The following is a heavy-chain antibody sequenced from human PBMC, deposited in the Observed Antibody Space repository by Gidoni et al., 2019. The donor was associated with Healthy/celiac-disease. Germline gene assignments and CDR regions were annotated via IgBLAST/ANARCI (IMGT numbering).Heavy chain of an antibody. CDR1: GASISSYY. CDR3: ARSWGVPAAIDY. D-gene: IGHD2-2*01. Sequence: QVQLQESGPGLVQPSETLSLTCTVPGASISSYYWSWIRQPPGKGLEWIGYIYYSGSTNYNPSLKSRVTISVDTSKNQFSLKLSSVTAADTAVYYCARSWGVPAAIDYWGQGTLVTVSS. J-gene: IGHJ4*02. CDR2: IYYSGST. V-gene: IGHV4-59*01.